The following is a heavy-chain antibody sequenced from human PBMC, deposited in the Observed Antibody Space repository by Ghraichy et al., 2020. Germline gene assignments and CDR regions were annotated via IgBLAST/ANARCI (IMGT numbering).Heavy chain of an antibody. Sequence: SGPTLVKPTQTLTLTCTFSGFSVNTSGVGVGWIRQPPGEALEWLALIYGAEDKRYNPSLKTRLTISQDTSKSQVTLTVTNMDPVDTATYYCVLTSNRAARRCSRHFDDWGQGILVTVSS. CDR3: VLTSNRAARRCSRHFDD. J-gene: IGHJ4*02. D-gene: IGHD6-6*01. CDR1: GFSVNTSGVG. V-gene: IGHV2-5*02. CDR2: IYGAEDK.